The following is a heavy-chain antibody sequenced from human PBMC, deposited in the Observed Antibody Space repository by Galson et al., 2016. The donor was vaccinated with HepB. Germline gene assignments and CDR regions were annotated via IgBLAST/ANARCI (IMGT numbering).Heavy chain of an antibody. D-gene: IGHD5-18*01. J-gene: IGHJ4*02. CDR1: GLPFSNYW. CDR3: ARAQWILARRAAYFDY. CDR2: IKQDGSEK. Sequence: SLRLSCAASGLPFSNYWMNWVRQAPGKGLEWMANIKQDGSEKYYVDSVKGRFTISRDYARNSMYRQMNSLRADDTAVYYCARAQWILARRAAYFDYWGQGILVTVSP. V-gene: IGHV3-7*04.